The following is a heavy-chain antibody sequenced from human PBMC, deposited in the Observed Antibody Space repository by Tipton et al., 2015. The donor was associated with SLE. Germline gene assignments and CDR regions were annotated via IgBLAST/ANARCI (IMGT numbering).Heavy chain of an antibody. CDR3: AREGITIFGVVISDYGMDV. Sequence: SLRLSCAASGFTFSDYYMSWIRQAPGKGLEWVSYISSSGSTIYYADSVKGRFTISRDNAKNSLYLQMNSLRAEDTAVYYCAREGITIFGVVISDYGMDVWGQGTTVTVSS. J-gene: IGHJ6*02. CDR1: GFTFSDYY. D-gene: IGHD3-3*01. CDR2: ISSSGSTI. V-gene: IGHV3-11*01.